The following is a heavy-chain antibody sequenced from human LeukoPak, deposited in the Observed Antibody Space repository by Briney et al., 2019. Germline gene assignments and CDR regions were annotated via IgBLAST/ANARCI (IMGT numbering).Heavy chain of an antibody. CDR3: KKEVYNWNDFATDWFDP. J-gene: IGHJ5*02. V-gene: IGHV3-38-3*01. Sequence: PGGSLRLSCAASGFTVSSNEMSWVRQAPGKGLEWVSSTSGGSTYYADSRKGRFTISRDNSKNTLHLQMNSLRAEDTAVYYCKKEVYNWNDFATDWFDPWGQGTLVTVSS. D-gene: IGHD1-20*01. CDR2: TSGGST. CDR1: GFTVSSNE.